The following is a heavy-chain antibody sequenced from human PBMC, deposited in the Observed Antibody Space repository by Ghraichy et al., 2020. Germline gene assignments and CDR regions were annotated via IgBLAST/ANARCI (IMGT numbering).Heavy chain of an antibody. Sequence: SETLSLTCAFYGGSFSGYYWSWIRQRPGKGLEWIGEINHSGSTNYNPSLKSRVTISVDTSKNQFSLKLSSVTAADTAVYYCARHNWELDYWGQGTLVTVSS. CDR3: ARHNWELDY. V-gene: IGHV4-34*01. CDR1: GGSFSGYY. CDR2: INHSGST. J-gene: IGHJ4*02. D-gene: IGHD1-1*01.